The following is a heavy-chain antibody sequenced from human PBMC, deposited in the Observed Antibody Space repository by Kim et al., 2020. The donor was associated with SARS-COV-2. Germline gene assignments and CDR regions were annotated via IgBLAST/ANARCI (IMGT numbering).Heavy chain of an antibody. CDR3: ARGPRYSSGWYRLGGFDP. CDR2: INHSGST. CDR1: GGSFSGYY. J-gene: IGHJ5*02. V-gene: IGHV4-34*01. D-gene: IGHD6-19*01. Sequence: SETLSLTCAVYGGSFSGYYWSWIRQPPGKGLEWIGEINHSGSTNYNPSLKSRVTISVDTSKNHFSLKLGSVTAAGTAVYYCARGPRYSSGWYRLGGFDPWGQGTLVTVCS.